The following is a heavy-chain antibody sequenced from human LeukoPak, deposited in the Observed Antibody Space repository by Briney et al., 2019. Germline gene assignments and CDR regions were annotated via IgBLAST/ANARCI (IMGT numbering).Heavy chain of an antibody. CDR2: ISGSGGST. Sequence: GGSLRLSCAASGFTFSSYAMSWVRQAPGKGLEWVSAISGSGGSTYYADSVKGRFTISRDNSKNTLYLQMNSLRAEDTAVYYCAKALNSGGSQSSDYWGQGTLVTVSS. CDR3: AKALNSGGSQSSDY. CDR1: GFTFSSYA. V-gene: IGHV3-23*01. J-gene: IGHJ4*02. D-gene: IGHD2-15*01.